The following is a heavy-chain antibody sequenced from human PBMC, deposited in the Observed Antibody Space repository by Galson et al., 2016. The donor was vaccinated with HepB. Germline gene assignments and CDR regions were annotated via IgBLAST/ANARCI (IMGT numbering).Heavy chain of an antibody. CDR3: ASTQEDRAGWYKNYFYYGMDV. Sequence: SVKVSCKASGGTFSSNAINWVRQAPGQGLEWMGRITPIFGTAKYAQHLQGRVTITADESTTTAYMALSSLRSEDTAVYYCASTQEDRAGWYKNYFYYGMDVWGQGTTVTVSS. V-gene: IGHV1-69*13. D-gene: IGHD1-14*01. J-gene: IGHJ6*02. CDR2: ITPIFGTA. CDR1: GGTFSSNA.